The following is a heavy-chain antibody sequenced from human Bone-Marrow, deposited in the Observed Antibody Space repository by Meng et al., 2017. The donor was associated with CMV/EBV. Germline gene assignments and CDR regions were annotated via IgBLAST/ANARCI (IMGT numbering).Heavy chain of an antibody. J-gene: IGHJ4*02. CDR1: GFSFSRYW. V-gene: IGHV3-74*01. CDR3: ASGIEGSASDLDY. Sequence: GGTLSLSCAASGFSFSRYWLQWVRQAPGKGLVWVSRINSDGSSTNYADSVMCRFTISRDNAKSTLYLQLDSLRAEDTALYYCASGIEGSASDLDYWGQGTLVTVSS. D-gene: IGHD2-15*01. CDR2: INSDGSST.